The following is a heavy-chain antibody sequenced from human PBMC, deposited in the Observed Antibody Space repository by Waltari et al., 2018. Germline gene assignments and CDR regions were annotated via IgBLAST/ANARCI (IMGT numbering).Heavy chain of an antibody. D-gene: IGHD6-6*01. J-gene: IGHJ5*02. CDR3: ARGYSSSSWFDP. V-gene: IGHV1-8*03. CDR1: GYIFTSHD. Sequence: QVQLVQSGAEVKKPWASVTVTSKASGYIFTSHDIKWVRQATGQGLEWMGWMNPNSGNTGYAQKFQGRVTITRNTSISTAYMELSSLRSEDTAVYYCARGYSSSSWFDPWGQGTLVTVSS. CDR2: MNPNSGNT.